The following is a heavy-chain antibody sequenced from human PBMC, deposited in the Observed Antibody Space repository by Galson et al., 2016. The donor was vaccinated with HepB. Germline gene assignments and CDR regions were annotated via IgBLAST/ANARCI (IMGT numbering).Heavy chain of an antibody. CDR2: IKSKNDGETT. CDR3: TVGATYDFWSGYYMLDP. Sequence: SLRLSCATSGFGFSHAWMHWVRQAPGKGLEWVGRIKSKNDGETTHYAAPVKGRFAISRDDSKNTLYLQINSLKTADTAVYYCTVGATYDFWSGYYMLDPWGQGTLVTVSS. J-gene: IGHJ5*02. V-gene: IGHV3-15*07. CDR1: GFGFSHAW. D-gene: IGHD3-3*01.